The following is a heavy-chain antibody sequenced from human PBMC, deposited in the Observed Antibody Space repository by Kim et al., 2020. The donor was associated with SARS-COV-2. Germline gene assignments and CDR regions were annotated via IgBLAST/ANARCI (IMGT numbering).Heavy chain of an antibody. D-gene: IGHD6-19*01. CDR2: ISYDGSNK. CDR1: GFTFSSYA. V-gene: IGHV3-30-3*01. Sequence: GGSLRLSCAASGFTFSSYAMHWVRQAPGKGLEWVAVISYDGSNKYYADSVKGRFTISRDNSKNTLYLQMNSLRAEDTAVYYCASDGHSSGWFYFDYWGQGTLVTVSS. J-gene: IGHJ4*02. CDR3: ASDGHSSGWFYFDY.